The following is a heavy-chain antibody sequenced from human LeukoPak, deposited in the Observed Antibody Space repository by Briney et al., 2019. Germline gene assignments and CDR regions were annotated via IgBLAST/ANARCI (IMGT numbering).Heavy chain of an antibody. CDR2: TYYRSKWYN. D-gene: IGHD3-16*02. Sequence: SQTLSLTCAISGDSFSSNSAAWNWIRQSPSRGLEWLGRTYYRSKWYNDYAVSVKSRITINPDTSKNQFSLQLNSVTPEDTAVYYCAREPYDYVWGSYRYTRYYFDYWGQGTLVTVSS. CDR3: AREPYDYVWGSYRYTRYYFDY. V-gene: IGHV6-1*01. J-gene: IGHJ4*02. CDR1: GDSFSSNSAA.